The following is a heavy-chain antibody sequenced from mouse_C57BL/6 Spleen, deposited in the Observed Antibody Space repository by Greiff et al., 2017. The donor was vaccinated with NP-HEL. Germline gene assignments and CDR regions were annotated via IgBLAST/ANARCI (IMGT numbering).Heavy chain of an antibody. CDR3: ARNHGSSYVDYFDY. D-gene: IGHD1-1*01. Sequence: VMLVESGPGLVQPSQSLSITCTVSGFSLTSYGVHWVRQSPGKGLEWLGVIWSGGSTDYNAAFISRLSISKDNSKSQVFFKMNSLQADDTAIYYCARNHGSSYVDYFDYWGQGTTLTVSS. J-gene: IGHJ2*01. CDR2: IWSGGST. V-gene: IGHV2-2*01. CDR1: GFSLTSYG.